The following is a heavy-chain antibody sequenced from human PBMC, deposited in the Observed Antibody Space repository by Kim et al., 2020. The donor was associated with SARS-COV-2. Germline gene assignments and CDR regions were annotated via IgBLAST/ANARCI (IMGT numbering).Heavy chain of an antibody. J-gene: IGHJ4*02. D-gene: IGHD6-19*01. V-gene: IGHV3-48*02. CDR3: SRDGSGWYNY. Sequence: IFYADSVRGRFTISRDYAKNSLYLQMTSLRDEDTAVYFCSRDGSGWYNYWGQGTLVTVSS. CDR2: I.